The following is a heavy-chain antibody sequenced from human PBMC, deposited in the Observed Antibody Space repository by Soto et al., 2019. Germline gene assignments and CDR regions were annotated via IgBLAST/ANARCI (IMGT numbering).Heavy chain of an antibody. V-gene: IGHV1-69*06. CDR1: GGTFNSYG. CDR2: IIPLYGTV. D-gene: IGHD3-10*01. CDR3: ARVRVIRGLIQSHFGL. Sequence: ASVKVSCKASGGTFNSYGSSWVRQAPGQGLDWMGVIIPLYGTVNYAQKFQGRVSITADKSTSTDYMDLNSLRSDDTAVYYCARVRVIRGLIQSHFGLCGQRTQVAVSP. J-gene: IGHJ4*02.